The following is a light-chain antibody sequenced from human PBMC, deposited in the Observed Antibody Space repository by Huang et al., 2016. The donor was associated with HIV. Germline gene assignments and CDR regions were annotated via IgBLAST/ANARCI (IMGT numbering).Light chain of an antibody. CDR1: QSLLHSDGYNY. CDR3: MQALQTPRT. CDR2: LGS. J-gene: IGKJ4*01. V-gene: IGKV2-28*01. Sequence: DIVMTQSPLSLPVTPGEPASISCRSSQSLLHSDGYNYLDWYLQRPGQSPQRLFYLGSNRASGVPDRFSGSGSGTDFTLKISRLEAEDVGVYYCMQALQTPRTFGGGTKVEIK.